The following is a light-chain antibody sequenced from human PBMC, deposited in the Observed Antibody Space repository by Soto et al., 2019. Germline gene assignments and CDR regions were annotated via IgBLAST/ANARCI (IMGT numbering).Light chain of an antibody. CDR3: QQYGRT. CDR2: GAS. CDR1: QSVSSSY. V-gene: IGKV3-20*01. Sequence: EIVLTQPPGTLSLSRGERATLSCRASQSVSSSYLAWYQQKPGQAPRLLIYGASSRATGIPDRFSGSGSGTDFTLTISRLEPEDFAVYYCQQYGRTFGQGTKVDIK. J-gene: IGKJ1*01.